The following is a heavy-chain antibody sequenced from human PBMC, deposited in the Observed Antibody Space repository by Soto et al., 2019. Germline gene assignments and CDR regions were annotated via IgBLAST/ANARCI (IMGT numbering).Heavy chain of an antibody. Sequence: SETLSLTCTVSGHSISSSSYYWGWFRQSPGKGLEWIGSLHSTGTTYYNPSLKSRVTTFVDTSRNQFSLRADSVTAADTAVYYCGRHDWSRSYGMDVWGPGTKVTVSS. D-gene: IGHD2-2*01. CDR3: GRHDWSRSYGMDV. CDR2: LHSTGTT. V-gene: IGHV4-39*01. J-gene: IGHJ6*02. CDR1: GHSISSSSYY.